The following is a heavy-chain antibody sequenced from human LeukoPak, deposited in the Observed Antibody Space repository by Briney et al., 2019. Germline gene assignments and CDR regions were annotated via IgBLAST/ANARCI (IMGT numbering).Heavy chain of an antibody. V-gene: IGHV3-30*02. D-gene: IGHD5-18*01. CDR1: GFTFRSYG. CDR3: APHPQDTDMVDFDY. J-gene: IGHJ4*02. CDR2: IRYDGSNK. Sequence: PGGSLRFFCAASGFTFRSYGMHWVRQAPGKGLEWVAFIRYDGSNKYYADSVKGRFTISRDNSKNTLFLQMNSLRAEDTAVYYCAPHPQDTDMVDFDYWGQGTLVTVSS.